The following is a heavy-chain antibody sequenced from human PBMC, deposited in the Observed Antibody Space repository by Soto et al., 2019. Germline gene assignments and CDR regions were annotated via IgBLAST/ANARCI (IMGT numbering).Heavy chain of an antibody. V-gene: IGHV3-7*01. CDR1: GFTFSSYW. Sequence: GGSLRLSCAASGFTFSSYWMSWVRQAPGKGLEWVANIKQDGSEKYYVDSVKGRFTISRDNAKNSLYLQMNSLRAEDTAVYYCARNQEESIMITFGGVIVLDYWGQGTLVTVSS. D-gene: IGHD3-16*02. J-gene: IGHJ4*02. CDR3: ARNQEESIMITFGGVIVLDY. CDR2: IKQDGSEK.